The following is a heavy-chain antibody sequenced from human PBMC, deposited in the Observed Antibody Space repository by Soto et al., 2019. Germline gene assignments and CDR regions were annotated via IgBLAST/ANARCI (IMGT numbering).Heavy chain of an antibody. CDR1: AGSISSGGYY. J-gene: IGHJ6*02. V-gene: IGHV4-31*03. D-gene: IGHD2-15*01. CDR2: IYYSGST. CDR3: ARDKVLGYYYYGMDV. Sequence: QVQLQESGPGLVKPSQTLSLTCTVSAGSISSGGYYWSWIRQHPGKGLEWIGYIYYSGSTYYNPSLTSRVTIAVDTSKNQFALKLSSVTAADTAVYDCARDKVLGYYYYGMDVWGQGTTVTVSS.